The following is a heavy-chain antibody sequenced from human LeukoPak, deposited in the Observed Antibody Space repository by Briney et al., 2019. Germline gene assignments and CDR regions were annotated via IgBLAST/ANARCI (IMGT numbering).Heavy chain of an antibody. CDR1: GYTFTGYY. J-gene: IGHJ4*02. Sequence: ASVKVSCKASGYTFTGYYMHWVRQAPGQGLEWMGWINPNSGGTNYAQKFQGRVTMTRDTSISTAYMELSRLRSDDTAVYYCANPGYSGYAYHFDYWGQGTLVTVSS. CDR2: INPNSGGT. D-gene: IGHD5-12*01. V-gene: IGHV1-2*02. CDR3: ANPGYSGYAYHFDY.